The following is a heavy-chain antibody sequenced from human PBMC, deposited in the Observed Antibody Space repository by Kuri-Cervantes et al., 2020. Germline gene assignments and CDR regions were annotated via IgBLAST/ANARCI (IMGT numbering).Heavy chain of an antibody. CDR3: ARRGAYYDFWSGYFSTPAENWFDP. V-gene: IGHV3-7*01. D-gene: IGHD3-3*01. CDR1: GFTFSSYW. Sequence: GESLKISCAASGFTFSSYWMSWVRQAPGKGLEWVANIKQDGSEKYYVDSVKGRFTISRDNAKNSLYLQMNSLRAEDTAVYYCARRGAYYDFWSGYFSTPAENWFDPWGQGTLVTVSS. J-gene: IGHJ5*02. CDR2: IKQDGSEK.